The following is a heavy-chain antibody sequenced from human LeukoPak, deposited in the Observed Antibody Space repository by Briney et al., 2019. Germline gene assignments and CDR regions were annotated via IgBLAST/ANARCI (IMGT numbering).Heavy chain of an antibody. CDR1: GGSISSYY. CDR3: ARDRPDPIAAAGYWYFDL. J-gene: IGHJ2*01. Sequence: SETLSLTCTVSGGSISSYYWSWIRQPPGKGLEWIGYIYYSGSTNYNPSLKSRVTIPVDTSKNQFSLKLSSVTAADTAVYYCARDRPDPIAAAGYWYFDLWGRGTLVTVSS. V-gene: IGHV4-59*01. D-gene: IGHD6-13*01. CDR2: IYYSGST.